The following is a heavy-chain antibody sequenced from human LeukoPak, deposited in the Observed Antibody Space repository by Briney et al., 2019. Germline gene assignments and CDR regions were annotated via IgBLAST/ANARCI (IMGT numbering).Heavy chain of an antibody. J-gene: IGHJ4*02. CDR2: IYYSGST. Sequence: GSLRLSCAASGFTFSDYYMSWIRQPPGKGLEWIGSIYYSGSTYYNPSLKSRVTISVDTSKNQFSLKLSSVTAADTAVYYCASPRDYYDSSGYYSYFDYWGQGTLVTVSS. D-gene: IGHD3-22*01. CDR3: ASPRDYYDSSGYYSYFDY. CDR1: GFTFSDYY. V-gene: IGHV4-38-2*01.